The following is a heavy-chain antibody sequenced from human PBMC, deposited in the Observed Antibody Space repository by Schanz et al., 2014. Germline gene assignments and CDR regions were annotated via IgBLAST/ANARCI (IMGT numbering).Heavy chain of an antibody. V-gene: IGHV3-23*04. D-gene: IGHD3-10*01. CDR3: AKDFTGSGIFFNW. J-gene: IGHJ4*02. Sequence: EVQLVESGGGLVQPGGSLRLSCAASGFTFSVYWMHWVRQPPGKGLEWVSAISGSGDNTFYADSVKGRFTISRDNSKNTLYLQMYSLRGDDTAIYYCAKDFTGSGIFFNWWGQGTLVTVSS. CDR2: ISGSGDNT. CDR1: GFTFSVYW.